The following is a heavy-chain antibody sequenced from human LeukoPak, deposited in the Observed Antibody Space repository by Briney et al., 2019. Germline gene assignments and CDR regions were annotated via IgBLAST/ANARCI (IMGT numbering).Heavy chain of an antibody. V-gene: IGHV4-34*01. Sequence: PSETLSLTCAVYGGSFSGYYWSWIRQPPGKGLEWIGEINHSGSTNYNPSLKSRVTISVDTSKNQFSLKLSSVTAADTAVYYCARLSPPPFYYYYYYGMDVWGQGTTVTVSS. CDR3: ARLSPPPFYYYYYYGMDV. J-gene: IGHJ6*02. CDR2: INHSGST. D-gene: IGHD2/OR15-2a*01. CDR1: GGSFSGYY.